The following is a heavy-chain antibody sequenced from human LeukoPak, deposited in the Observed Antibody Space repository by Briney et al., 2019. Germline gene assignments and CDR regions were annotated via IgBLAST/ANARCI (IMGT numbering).Heavy chain of an antibody. J-gene: IGHJ4*02. V-gene: IGHV3-48*03. D-gene: IGHD3-22*01. Sequence: GGSLRLSCVASGFSISSYEMNWVRQAPGKGLEWISFIASDGSIEYADSVKGRFTISRDNAKNSLYLQMNSLRAEDAAVYYCARDNYDSSTPYYFDYWGQGTLVTVS. CDR3: ARDNYDSSTPYYFDY. CDR2: IASDGSI. CDR1: GFSISSYE.